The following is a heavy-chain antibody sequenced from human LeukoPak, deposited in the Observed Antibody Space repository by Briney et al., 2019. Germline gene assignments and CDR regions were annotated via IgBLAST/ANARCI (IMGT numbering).Heavy chain of an antibody. D-gene: IGHD3-22*01. J-gene: IGHJ3*02. Sequence: PSETLSLTCTVSGGSISSYYWSWIRQPAGKGLEWIGRIYTSGSTNYNPSLKSRVTMSVDTSKNQFSLKLSSVTAADTAVYYCARDRHYYYDSSGYPDAFDIWGQGTMVTVSS. CDR3: ARDRHYYYDSSGYPDAFDI. V-gene: IGHV4-4*07. CDR1: GGSISSYY. CDR2: IYTSGST.